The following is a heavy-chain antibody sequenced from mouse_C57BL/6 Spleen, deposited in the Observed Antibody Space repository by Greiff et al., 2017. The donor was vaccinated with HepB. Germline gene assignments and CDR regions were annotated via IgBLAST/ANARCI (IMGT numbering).Heavy chain of an antibody. CDR1: GYAFTNYL. V-gene: IGHV1-54*01. Sequence: QVQLQQSGAELVRPGTSVKVSCKASGYAFTNYLIEWVKQRPGQGLEWIGVINPGSGGTNYNEKFKGKAPLTADQSSSTAYMQLSSLTSEDSAFYFCAREWDLITTVPWFAYWGQGTLVTVSA. CDR2: INPGSGGT. D-gene: IGHD1-1*01. CDR3: AREWDLITTVPWFAY. J-gene: IGHJ3*01.